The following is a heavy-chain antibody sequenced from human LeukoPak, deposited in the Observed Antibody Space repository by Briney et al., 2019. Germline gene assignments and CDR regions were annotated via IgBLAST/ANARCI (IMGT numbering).Heavy chain of an antibody. Sequence: GGSLRLSCAASGLSFSSYWMHWVRQAPGKGLEYLSGITNNGGTTYHADSVKGRFTISRDNSKNTLYFQMSSLRAEDTAVYYCVKVSSTVGATYFDYWGQGTLVTVSP. CDR1: GLSFSSYW. CDR3: VKVSSTVGATYFDY. V-gene: IGHV3-64D*06. J-gene: IGHJ4*02. CDR2: ITNNGGTT. D-gene: IGHD1-26*01.